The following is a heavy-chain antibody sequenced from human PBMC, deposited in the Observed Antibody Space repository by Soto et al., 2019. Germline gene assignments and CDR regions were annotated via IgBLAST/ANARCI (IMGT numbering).Heavy chain of an antibody. CDR3: ARVVVLAAIGWFDP. CDR2: IYYSGST. J-gene: IGHJ5*02. CDR1: GGSISSYY. Sequence: SETLSLTCTVSGGSISSYYWSWIRQPPGKGLEWIGYIYYSGSTNYNPSLKSRVTISVDTSKNQFSLKLSSVTAADAAVYYCARVVVLAAIGWFDPWGQGTLVTVSS. V-gene: IGHV4-59*01. D-gene: IGHD2-2*01.